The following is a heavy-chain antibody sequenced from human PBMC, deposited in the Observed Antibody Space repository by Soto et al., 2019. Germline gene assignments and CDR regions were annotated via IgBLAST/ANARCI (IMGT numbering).Heavy chain of an antibody. D-gene: IGHD3-22*01. J-gene: IGHJ5*02. V-gene: IGHV2-70*11. CDR1: GFSLSTSGMC. CDR2: IDWDDDK. CDR3: ARTRLKSHPYYYDSSGPKYNWFDP. Sequence: SGPTLVNPTQTLTLTCTFSGFSLSTSGMCVSRIRQPPGKALEWLARIDWDDDKYYSTSLKTRLTISKDTSKNQVVLTMTNMDPVDTATYYCARTRLKSHPYYYDSSGPKYNWFDPWGQGTLVTVSS.